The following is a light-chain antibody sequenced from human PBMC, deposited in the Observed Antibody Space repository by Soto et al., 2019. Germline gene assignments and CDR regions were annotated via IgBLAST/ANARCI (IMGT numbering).Light chain of an antibody. CDR2: ETS. V-gene: IGKV3-11*01. CDR3: QQRSSWPRT. CDR1: QSVGSY. J-gene: IGKJ1*01. Sequence: EIVLTQSPATLSLSPGERATLSCRASQSVGSYLTWYQQKPGQAPGLLIYETSKRATGIPARFSGSGSGTDFTLTISSLEPEDFAVYYCQQRSSWPRTFGQGTKVEIK.